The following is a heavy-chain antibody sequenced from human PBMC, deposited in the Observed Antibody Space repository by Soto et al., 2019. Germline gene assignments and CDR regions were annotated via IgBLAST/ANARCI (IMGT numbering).Heavy chain of an antibody. J-gene: IGHJ4*02. D-gene: IGHD1-26*01. V-gene: IGHV1-3*01. CDR3: ARFSNNRIVGANAFDY. Sequence: ASVKVSCEASGYTFTSYAMHWVRQAPGQRLEWMGWINAGNGNTKYSQKFQGRVTITRDTSASTAYMELSSLRSEDTAVYYCARFSNNRIVGANAFDYWGQGTLVTVSS. CDR1: GYTFTSYA. CDR2: INAGNGNT.